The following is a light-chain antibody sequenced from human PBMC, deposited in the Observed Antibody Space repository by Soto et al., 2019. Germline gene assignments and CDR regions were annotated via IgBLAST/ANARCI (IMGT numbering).Light chain of an antibody. V-gene: IGKV1-27*01. CDR3: QKYNSAPWT. J-gene: IGKJ1*01. Sequence: DIQMTQSPSSLSASVGNRVTITCRASQGISNYLAWYQQQPGKVPKLLIYVASTLQSGVPSRFSGSGSGTDFTLTISSLQPEDVATYYCQKYNSAPWTFGQGTKVEIK. CDR2: VAS. CDR1: QGISNY.